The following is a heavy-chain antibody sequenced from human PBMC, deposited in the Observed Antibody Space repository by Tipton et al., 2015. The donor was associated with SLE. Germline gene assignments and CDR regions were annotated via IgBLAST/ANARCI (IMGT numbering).Heavy chain of an antibody. D-gene: IGHD2-2*01. J-gene: IGHJ6*03. CDR1: GDSISTYY. CDR3: ARKYCSSTSCYRRGYYYYYMDV. Sequence: TLSLTCTVSGDSISTYYWSWIRQPPGKGLEWIGYIYYSGSTNYNPSLKSRVTISVDTSKNQFSLKLSSVTAADTAVYYCARKYCSSTSCYRRGYYYYYMDVWGKGTTVTVSS. CDR2: IYYSGST. V-gene: IGHV4-59*12.